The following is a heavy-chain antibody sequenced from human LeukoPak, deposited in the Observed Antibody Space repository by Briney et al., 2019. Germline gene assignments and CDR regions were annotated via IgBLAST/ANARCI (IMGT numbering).Heavy chain of an antibody. J-gene: IGHJ4*02. CDR1: GGSISSGGYY. Sequence: SETLSLTCTVSGGSISSGGYYWSWIRQHPGKGLEWIGYIYYSGSTYYNPSLKSRVTISVDTSKNQFSLKLSSVTAADTAVYYCARVPGVAAAGTADYWGQGTLVTVSS. CDR3: ARVPGVAAAGTADY. CDR2: IYYSGST. V-gene: IGHV4-31*03. D-gene: IGHD6-13*01.